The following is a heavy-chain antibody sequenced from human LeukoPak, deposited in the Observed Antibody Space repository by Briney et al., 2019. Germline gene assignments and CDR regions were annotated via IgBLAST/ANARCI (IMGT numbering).Heavy chain of an antibody. V-gene: IGHV3-43D*03. D-gene: IGHD6-19*01. CDR3: AKDQNRWGRSSVAGTLGAFDI. CDR1: GFTFDDYA. Sequence: PGGSLRLSCAASGFTFDDYAMRWVRHAPGKGLEWVSLISWDGGSTYYADSVKGRFTISRDNSKNSLYLQMNSLRTEDTALYYCAKDQNRWGRSSVAGTLGAFDIWGQGTMVTVSS. J-gene: IGHJ3*02. CDR2: ISWDGGST.